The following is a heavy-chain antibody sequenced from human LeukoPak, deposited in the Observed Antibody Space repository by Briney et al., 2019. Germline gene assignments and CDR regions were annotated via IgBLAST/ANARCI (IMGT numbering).Heavy chain of an antibody. V-gene: IGHV3-30*02. CDR1: GFTFSSYG. D-gene: IGHD2-2*02. Sequence: GGSLRLSCAASGFTFSSYGMHWVRQAPGKGLEWVAFIRYDGSNKYYADSVKGRFTISRDNSKNTLYLQMNSLRAEDTAVYYCARVRCNSTSCYMRNAFDIWGQGTMLTVSS. CDR2: IRYDGSNK. J-gene: IGHJ3*02. CDR3: ARVRCNSTSCYMRNAFDI.